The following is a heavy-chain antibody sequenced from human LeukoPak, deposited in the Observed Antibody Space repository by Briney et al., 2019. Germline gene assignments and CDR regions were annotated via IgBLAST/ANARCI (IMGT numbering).Heavy chain of an antibody. V-gene: IGHV4-39*02. D-gene: IGHD7-27*01. CDR2: IYYSGNT. CDR1: GVSISSSNSY. CDR3: SRELTGPDY. J-gene: IGHJ4*02. Sequence: SETLSLTCTVSGVSISSSNSYWGWIRQPPGKGLEWIGSIYYSGNTYYNASLKSQVSISVDTSKNQFSLKLSSVTAADTAVYYCSRELTGPDYWGQGTLVTVSS.